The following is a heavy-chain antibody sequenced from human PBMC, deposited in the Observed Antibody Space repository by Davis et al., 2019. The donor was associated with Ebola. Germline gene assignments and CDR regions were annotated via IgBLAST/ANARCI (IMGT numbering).Heavy chain of an antibody. CDR1: GFTFSHSV. J-gene: IGHJ6*03. CDR3: VRDCSSPSCPTRSMDV. Sequence: SVKVSCKTSGFTFSHSVVQWVRQTRGERLEWIGWIVVESGDTNYAQSFQGRVTMTTNTSTCTAYMELRSLRSDDTAAYYCVRDCSSPSCPTRSMDVWGKGTTVTVSS. V-gene: IGHV1-58*01. D-gene: IGHD2-2*01. CDR2: IVVESGDT.